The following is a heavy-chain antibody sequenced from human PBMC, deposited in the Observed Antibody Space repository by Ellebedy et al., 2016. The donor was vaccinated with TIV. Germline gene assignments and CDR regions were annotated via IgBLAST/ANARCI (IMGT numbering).Heavy chain of an antibody. J-gene: IGHJ4*02. Sequence: ASVKVSCKTSGYTFSSYGISWVRQAPGQGLEWMGWISVYNGDTYYAQKFQGRVTMTADTSTSTAYMGVRSLRSDDTAVYYCATYHYGSGSPFDYWGQGTLVTVSS. CDR3: ATYHYGSGSPFDY. CDR2: ISVYNGDT. CDR1: GYTFSSYG. D-gene: IGHD3-10*01. V-gene: IGHV1-18*04.